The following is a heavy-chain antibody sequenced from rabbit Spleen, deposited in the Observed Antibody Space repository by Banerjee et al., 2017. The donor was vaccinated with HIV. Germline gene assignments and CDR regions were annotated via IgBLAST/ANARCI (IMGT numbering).Heavy chain of an antibody. Sequence: QEQLVESGGGLVKPGASLTLTCTASGFSFSGNGMCWVRQAPGKGLEWIACITTGSSGFTYYASWAEGQFTISKASSTTVTLQMTSLTAADTATYFCVRGADSTPLSYFDLWGPGTLVTVS. CDR2: ITTGSSGFT. D-gene: IGHD7-1*01. CDR1: GFSFSGNG. V-gene: IGHV1S45*01. CDR3: VRGADSTPLSYFDL. J-gene: IGHJ4*01.